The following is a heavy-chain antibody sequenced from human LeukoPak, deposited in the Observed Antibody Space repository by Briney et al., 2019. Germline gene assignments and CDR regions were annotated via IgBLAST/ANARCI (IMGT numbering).Heavy chain of an antibody. CDR1: GGSISSSSYY. D-gene: IGHD3-22*01. V-gene: IGHV4-39*07. Sequence: SETLSLTCTVSGGSISSSSYYWGWIRQPPGKGLEWIGSIYYSGSTYYNPSLKSRVTISIDTSKNQFSLRLRSVTAADTAVYYCAREILYDSTGYYLWGQGTVVTVSS. J-gene: IGHJ4*02. CDR2: IYYSGST. CDR3: AREILYDSTGYYL.